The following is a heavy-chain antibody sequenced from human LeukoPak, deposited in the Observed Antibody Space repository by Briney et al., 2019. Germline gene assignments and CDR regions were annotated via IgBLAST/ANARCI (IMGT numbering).Heavy chain of an antibody. Sequence: SETLSLTCTVSGGSISSGGYYWSWIRQHPGKGLEWIGYIYYSGSTYYSPSLKSRVTISVDTSKNQFSLKLSSVTAADTAVYYCARDAYSSGWYDWFDPWGQGTLVTVSS. J-gene: IGHJ5*02. D-gene: IGHD6-19*01. V-gene: IGHV4-31*03. CDR1: GGSISSGGYY. CDR3: ARDAYSSGWYDWFDP. CDR2: IYYSGST.